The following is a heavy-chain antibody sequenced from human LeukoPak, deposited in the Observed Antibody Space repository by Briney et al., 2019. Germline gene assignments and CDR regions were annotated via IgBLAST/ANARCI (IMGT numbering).Heavy chain of an antibody. Sequence: GGSLRLSCAASGFTFDDYAMHWVRQAPGKGLEWVSGISWNSGSICYADSVKGRFTISRDNAKNSLYLQMNSLRAEDTALYYCAKAPSGIAVAGYFDYWGQGTLVTVSS. D-gene: IGHD6-19*01. V-gene: IGHV3-9*01. CDR1: GFTFDDYA. J-gene: IGHJ4*02. CDR2: ISWNSGSI. CDR3: AKAPSGIAVAGYFDY.